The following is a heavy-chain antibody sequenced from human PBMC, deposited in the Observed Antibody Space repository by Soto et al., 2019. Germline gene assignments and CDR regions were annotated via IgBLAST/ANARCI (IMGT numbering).Heavy chain of an antibody. CDR1: GYTFTSYY. J-gene: IGHJ4*02. D-gene: IGHD2-15*01. CDR2: INPSGGST. V-gene: IGHV1-46*03. CDR3: ATYCRGGSGVGRGGY. Sequence: ASVKVSCKASGYTFTSYYMHWVRQAPGQGLEWMGIINPSGGSTSYAQKFQGRVTMTRDTSTSTVYMELSSLRSEDTAVYYCATYCRGGSGVGRGGYWAQGTLVTVSS.